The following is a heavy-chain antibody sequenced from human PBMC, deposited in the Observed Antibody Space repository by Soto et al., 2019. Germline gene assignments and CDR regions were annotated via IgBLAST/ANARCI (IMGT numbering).Heavy chain of an antibody. CDR2: IYSGGST. Sequence: EVQLVESGGGLVQPGGSLRLSCAASGFTVSSNYMSWVRQAPGKRLEWVSVIYSGGSTYYADSVKGRFTISRDKSKSTLYLQMHSLRAEDTAVYYCARNSRFDTPMFYWGQGTLVTVSS. J-gene: IGHJ4*02. V-gene: IGHV3-66*01. CDR1: GFTVSSNY. D-gene: IGHD3-10*02. CDR3: ARNSRFDTPMFY.